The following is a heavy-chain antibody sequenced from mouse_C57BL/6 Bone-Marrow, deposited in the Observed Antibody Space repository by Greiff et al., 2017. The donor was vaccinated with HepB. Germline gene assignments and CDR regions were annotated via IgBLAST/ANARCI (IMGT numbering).Heavy chain of an antibody. CDR1: GYTFTSYW. CDR2: IDPSDSYT. D-gene: IGHD3-2*02. CDR3: ARDSSGYGFAY. V-gene: IGHV1-50*01. J-gene: IGHJ3*01. Sequence: QVQLQQPGAELVKPGASVKLSCKASGYTFTSYWMHWVKQRHGQGLEWIGEIDPSDSYTNYNQKFKGKATLTVDTSSSTAYMHRSSLTSEDSAVYYCARDSSGYGFAYWGQGTLVTVSA.